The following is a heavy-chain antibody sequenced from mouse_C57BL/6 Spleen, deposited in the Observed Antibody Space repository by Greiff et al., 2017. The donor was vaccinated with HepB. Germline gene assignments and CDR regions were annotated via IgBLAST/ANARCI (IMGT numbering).Heavy chain of an antibody. CDR2: INPYNGGT. D-gene: IGHD2-3*01. V-gene: IGHV1-19*01. J-gene: IGHJ3*01. CDR3: ARAKDGYYSFAY. Sequence: EVQLQQSGPVLVKPGASVKMSCKASGYTFTDYYMNWVKQSHGKSLEWIGVINPYNGGTSYNQKVKGKATLTVDKSSSTAYMELNSLTSEDSAVYYCARAKDGYYSFAYWGQGTLVTVSA. CDR1: GYTFTDYY.